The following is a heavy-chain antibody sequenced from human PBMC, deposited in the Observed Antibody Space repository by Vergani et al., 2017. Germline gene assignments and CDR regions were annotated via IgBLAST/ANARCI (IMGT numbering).Heavy chain of an antibody. Sequence: QVQLVQSGAEVKKPGASVKVSCKASGYTFTRYAMHWVRQAPGQRLEWMGGIIPIFGTANYAQKFQGRVTITADESTSTAYMELSSLRSEDTAVYYCAKGLSGEAPNDYYYYYYMDVWGKGTTVTVSS. CDR1: GYTFTRYA. D-gene: IGHD2-15*01. V-gene: IGHV1-69*13. CDR2: IIPIFGTA. J-gene: IGHJ6*03. CDR3: AKGLSGEAPNDYYYYYYMDV.